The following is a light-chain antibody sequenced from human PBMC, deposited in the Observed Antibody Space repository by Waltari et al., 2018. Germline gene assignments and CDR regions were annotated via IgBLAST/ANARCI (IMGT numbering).Light chain of an antibody. J-gene: IGKJ5*01. CDR1: QGISTD. CDR2: GAS. Sequence: DIQMTQSPSSLSASVGDSVTITCRATQGISTDLAWYQQKPGKVPDLLIYGASTLQSGVSSRFSGSGSETKFTLTSSSLQPEDVATFYCQNYNSATGTAFGQGTRVDIK. CDR3: QNYNSATGTA. V-gene: IGKV1-27*01.